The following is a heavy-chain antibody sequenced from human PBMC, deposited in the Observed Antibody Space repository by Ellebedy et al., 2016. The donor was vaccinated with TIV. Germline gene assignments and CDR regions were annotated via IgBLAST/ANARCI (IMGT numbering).Heavy chain of an antibody. CDR1: GGSISSSNW. J-gene: IGHJ5*02. D-gene: IGHD6-13*01. CDR2: IYHSGST. Sequence: MPSETLFLTCAVSGGSISSSNWWSWVRQPPGKGLEWIGEIYHSGSTNYNPSLKSRVTISVDKSKNQFSLKLSSVTAADTAVYYCARDRASSWDRKWFDPWGQGTLVTVSS. V-gene: IGHV4-4*02. CDR3: ARDRASSWDRKWFDP.